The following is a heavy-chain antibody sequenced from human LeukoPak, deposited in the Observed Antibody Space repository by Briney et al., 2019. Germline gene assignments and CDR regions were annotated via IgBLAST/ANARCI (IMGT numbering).Heavy chain of an antibody. CDR1: GFTVSSNY. CDR2: IYSGGST. CDR3: AKDTPDDIAVAAPYFDY. D-gene: IGHD6-19*01. V-gene: IGHV3-53*01. Sequence: PGGSLRLSCAASGFTVSSNYMSWVRQAPGKGLEWVSVIYSGGSTYYADSVKGRFIISRDNSKNTLYLQMNSLRAEDTAVYYCAKDTPDDIAVAAPYFDYWGQGTLVTVSS. J-gene: IGHJ4*02.